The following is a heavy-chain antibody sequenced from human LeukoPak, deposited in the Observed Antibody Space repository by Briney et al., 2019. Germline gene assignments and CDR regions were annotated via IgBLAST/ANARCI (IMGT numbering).Heavy chain of an antibody. CDR1: GFTVSSNY. V-gene: IGHV3-53*04. J-gene: IGHJ5*02. D-gene: IGHD3-3*01. CDR2: IYSGGST. CDR3: AKSASYDFWSGPLNWFDP. Sequence: GGSLRLSCAASGFTVSSNYMSWVRQAPGKGLEWVSVIYSGGSTYYADSVKGRFTISRHNSKNTLYLQMNSLRAEDTAVYYCAKSASYDFWSGPLNWFDPWGQGTLVTVSS.